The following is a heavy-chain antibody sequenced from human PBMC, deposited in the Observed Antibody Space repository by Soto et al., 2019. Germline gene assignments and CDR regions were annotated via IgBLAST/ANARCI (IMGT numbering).Heavy chain of an antibody. J-gene: IGHJ4*02. CDR2: IRSKAYGGTT. Sequence: GGSLRLSCTASGFTFGDYAMSWVRQAPGKGLEWVGFIRSKAYGGTTEYAASVKGRFTISRDDSKSIAYLQMNSLKTEDTAVYYCTRVEYGVSGYPFDYWGQGTLVSVSS. D-gene: IGHD3-22*01. CDR1: GFTFGDYA. V-gene: IGHV3-49*04. CDR3: TRVEYGVSGYPFDY.